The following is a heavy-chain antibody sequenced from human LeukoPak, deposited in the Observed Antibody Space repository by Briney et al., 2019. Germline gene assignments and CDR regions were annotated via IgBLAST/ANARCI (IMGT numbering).Heavy chain of an antibody. J-gene: IGHJ3*02. CDR3: ARDRRYSGSYYGRGSCAFDI. D-gene: IGHD1-26*01. Sequence: SETLSLTCSVSGGSISSSSFSWGWIRQPPGKGLEWIGSISYSGSSYYNPSLKSRVTISVDTSKNQFSLKLSSVTAADTAVYYCARDRRYSGSYYGRGSCAFDIWGQGTMVTVSS. V-gene: IGHV4-39*07. CDR2: ISYSGSS. CDR1: GGSISSSSFS.